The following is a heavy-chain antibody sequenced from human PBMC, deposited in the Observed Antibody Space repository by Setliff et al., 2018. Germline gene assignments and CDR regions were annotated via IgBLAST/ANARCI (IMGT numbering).Heavy chain of an antibody. CDR3: ARHRRPDYGDFISWYFDL. J-gene: IGHJ2*01. CDR2: IYYGGGT. CDR1: GGSISSGCY. D-gene: IGHD4-17*01. V-gene: IGHV4-38-2*02. Sequence: SETLSLTCTVSGGSISSGCYWGWVRQPPGKGLEWIATIYYGGGTYYNPSLKSRVTISLDMSKNQFSLRLNSLTAADTAVYFCARHRRPDYGDFISWYFDLWGRGTLVTVSS.